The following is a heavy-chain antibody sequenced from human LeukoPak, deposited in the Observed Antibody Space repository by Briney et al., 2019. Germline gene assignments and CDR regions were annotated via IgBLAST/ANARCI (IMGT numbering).Heavy chain of an antibody. CDR3: ALKLTYYYDSSGYYYEPYFQH. V-gene: IGHV3-43*02. CDR2: ISGDGGST. CDR1: GFTFDDYA. J-gene: IGHJ1*01. D-gene: IGHD3-22*01. Sequence: GGSLRLSCAASGFTFDDYAMHWVRQAPGKGLEWVSLISGDGGSTYYADSVKGRFTISRDNCKNSLYLQMNSLRTEDTALYYCALKLTYYYDSSGYYYEPYFQHWGQGTLVTVSS.